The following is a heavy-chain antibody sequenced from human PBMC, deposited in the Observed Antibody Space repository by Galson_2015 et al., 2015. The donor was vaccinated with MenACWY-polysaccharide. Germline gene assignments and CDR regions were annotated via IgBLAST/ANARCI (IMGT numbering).Heavy chain of an antibody. J-gene: IGHJ4*02. CDR1: GFTFSSYS. D-gene: IGHD1-26*01. CDR3: ARDHSGGGSYFHFDY. CDR2: ISSSSSTI. Sequence: SLRLSCAASGFTFSSYSMNWVRQAPGKGLEWVSYISSSSSTIYYADSVKGRFTISRDNAENSLYLQMNSLRAEDTAVYYCARDHSGGGSYFHFDYWGQGTLVTVSS. V-gene: IGHV3-48*01.